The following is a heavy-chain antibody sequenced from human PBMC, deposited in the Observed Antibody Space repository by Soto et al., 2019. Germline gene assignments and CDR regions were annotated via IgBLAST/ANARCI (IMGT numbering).Heavy chain of an antibody. Sequence: SETLSLTCTVSGGSVSSCSFYWTWIRQPPGKGLEWIGYIYNSETTNYNPSLKRRVTMLVDTSKNQFSLILTSVTAADTAVYYCARGIAAHNRFDPWGQGSLVTVSS. CDR3: ARGIAAHNRFDP. D-gene: IGHD6-13*01. J-gene: IGHJ5*02. V-gene: IGHV4-61*01. CDR2: IYNSETT. CDR1: GGSVSSCSFY.